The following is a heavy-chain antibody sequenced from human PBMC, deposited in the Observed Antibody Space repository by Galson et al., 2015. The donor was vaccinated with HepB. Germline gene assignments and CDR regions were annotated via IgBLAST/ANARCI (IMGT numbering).Heavy chain of an antibody. D-gene: IGHD3-22*01. CDR3: ARGDYYDSSGCDY. J-gene: IGHJ4*02. CDR2: ISYDGSNK. Sequence: SLRLSCAASGFTFSSYAMHWVRQAPGKGLEWVAVISYDGSNKYHADSVKGRFTISRDNSKNTLYLQMNSLRAEDTAVYYCARGDYYDSSGCDYWGQGTLVTVSS. CDR1: GFTFSSYA. V-gene: IGHV3-30-3*01.